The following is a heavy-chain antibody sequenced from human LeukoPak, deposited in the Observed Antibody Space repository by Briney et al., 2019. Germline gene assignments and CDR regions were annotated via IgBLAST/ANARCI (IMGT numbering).Heavy chain of an antibody. J-gene: IGHJ6*02. CDR1: GFAFSDYY. CDR2: ISSSSSTI. Sequence: GSLRLSCAASGFAFSDYYMSWIRQAPGKGLEWVSYISSSSSTIYYADSVKGRFTISRDNAKNLLYLQMNSLRAEDTAVYYCAIPPLSGTGSSRPLAEMDVWGQGTTVTVSS. V-gene: IGHV3-11*04. D-gene: IGHD3-10*01. CDR3: AIPPLSGTGSSRPLAEMDV.